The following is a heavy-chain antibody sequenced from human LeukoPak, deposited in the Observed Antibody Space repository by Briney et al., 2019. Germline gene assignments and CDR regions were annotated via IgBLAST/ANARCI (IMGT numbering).Heavy chain of an antibody. J-gene: IGHJ5*02. Sequence: SETLSLTCAVYGGSFSGYYWSWIRQPPGKGLEWIGEINHSGSTNYNPSLKSRVTISVDTSKNQFSLKLSSVTAADTAVYYRARGRGYSSSGSPFDPWSQGTLVTVSS. CDR2: INHSGST. CDR1: GGSFSGYY. V-gene: IGHV4-34*01. CDR3: ARGRGYSSSGSPFDP. D-gene: IGHD6-13*01.